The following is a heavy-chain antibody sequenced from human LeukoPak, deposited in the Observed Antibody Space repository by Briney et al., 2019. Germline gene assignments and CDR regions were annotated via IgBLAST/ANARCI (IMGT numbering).Heavy chain of an antibody. D-gene: IGHD4-17*01. J-gene: IGHJ4*02. CDR1: VGSIRSYY. Sequence: ASETLSLTCTVSVGSIRSYYWSWIRQPPGKGLEWIGYIYYSGSTNYNPSLKSRVTISVDTSKNQFSLKLSSVTAADTAVYYCANSIDFDYGDYYYDYWGQGALVTISS. V-gene: IGHV4-59*08. CDR3: ANSIDFDYGDYYYDY. CDR2: IYYSGST.